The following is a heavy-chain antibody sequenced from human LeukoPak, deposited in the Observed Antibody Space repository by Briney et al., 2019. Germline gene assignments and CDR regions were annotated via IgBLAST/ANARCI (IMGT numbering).Heavy chain of an antibody. Sequence: GGSLRLSCAASGFTVSSNYMSWVRQAPGKGLEWVSVIYSGGTTDYADSVKGRFSMSRDNSKNTLYLQMNSLRVEDTAVYYCARGPTEYYYHSSGYPLYFDYWGQGTLVTVSS. CDR2: IYSGGTT. J-gene: IGHJ4*02. V-gene: IGHV3-66*01. D-gene: IGHD3-22*01. CDR3: ARGPTEYYYHSSGYPLYFDY. CDR1: GFTVSSNY.